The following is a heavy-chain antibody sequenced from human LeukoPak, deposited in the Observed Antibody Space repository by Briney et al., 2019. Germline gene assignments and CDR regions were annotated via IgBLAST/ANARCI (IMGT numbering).Heavy chain of an antibody. J-gene: IGHJ5*02. D-gene: IGHD4-23*01. V-gene: IGHV4-34*01. Sequence: SETLSLTCTVSGGSISGYYWSWIRQPPGKGLEWIGEINHSGSTNYNPSLKSRVTISVDTSKNQFSLKLSSVTAADTAVYYCARVYQTVVRYNWFDPWGQGTLVTVSS. CDR3: ARVYQTVVRYNWFDP. CDR2: INHSGST. CDR1: GGSISGYY.